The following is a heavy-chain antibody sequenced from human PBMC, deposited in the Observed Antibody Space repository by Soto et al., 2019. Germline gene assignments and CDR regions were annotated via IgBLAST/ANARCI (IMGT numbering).Heavy chain of an antibody. CDR3: ARGKRVVVVAASDS. CDR1: GGTFSSYT. V-gene: IGHV1-69*02. CDR2: IIPILGIA. D-gene: IGHD2-15*01. J-gene: IGHJ5*01. Sequence: QVQLVQSGAEVKKPGSSVKVSCKASGGTFSSYTISWVRQAPGQGLEWMGRIIPILGIANYAQKFQGRVTITADKSTSTAHMELSSLRSEDTAVYYCARGKRVVVVAASDSWGQGTLVTVSS.